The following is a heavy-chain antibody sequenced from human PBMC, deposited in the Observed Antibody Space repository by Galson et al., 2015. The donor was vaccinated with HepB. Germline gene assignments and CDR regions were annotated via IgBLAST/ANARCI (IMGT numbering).Heavy chain of an antibody. V-gene: IGHV3-23*01. CDR1: GFPFSDYP. CDR2: ISESGVII. D-gene: IGHD6-25*01. Sequence: CAASGFPFSDYPMNWVRQAPGRGLEWVSGISESGVIIYYADSVKGRFTLSRDNSENTLYLQMNSLRVDDTAVYYCAKSGFTRGWPGGWFDPRGPGTLVTVFS. J-gene: IGHJ5*02. CDR3: AKSGFTRGWPGGWFDP.